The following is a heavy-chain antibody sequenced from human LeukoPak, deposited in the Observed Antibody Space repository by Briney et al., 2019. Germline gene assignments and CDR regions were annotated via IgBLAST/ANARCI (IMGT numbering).Heavy chain of an antibody. CDR2: IYYSAST. V-gene: IGHV4-59*01. D-gene: IGHD2-21*02. Sequence: SETLSLTCTVSGGSISSYYWSWIRQPPGKGLEWIGYIYYSASTNYNPSLKSRVTISVDTSKNQFSLRLSSVTAADTAVYYCARDLGTDIFDYWGQGTLVTVSS. CDR1: GGSISSYY. J-gene: IGHJ4*02. CDR3: ARDLGTDIFDY.